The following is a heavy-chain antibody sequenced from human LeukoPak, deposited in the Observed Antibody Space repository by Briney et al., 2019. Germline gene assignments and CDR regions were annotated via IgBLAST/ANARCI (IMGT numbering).Heavy chain of an antibody. J-gene: IGHJ4*02. CDR2: ISSSGGTI. CDR3: AKDLRGPKDY. CDR1: GFTFSRYE. Sequence: GGSLRLSCAASGFTFSRYEMNWVRQAPGKGLEWVSYISSSGGTIFYADSVKGRFTISRDNAKNSLYLQMNSLRADDTAVYYCAKDLRGPKDYWGQGTLVTVSS. D-gene: IGHD5-12*01. V-gene: IGHV3-48*03.